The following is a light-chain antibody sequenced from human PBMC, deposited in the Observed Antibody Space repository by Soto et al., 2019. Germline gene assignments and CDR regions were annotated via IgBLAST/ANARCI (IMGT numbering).Light chain of an antibody. CDR2: GAS. CDR1: QSISRY. Sequence: IVLTQSPGTRSLSPGERTTLSCRASQSISRYLAWYQQKPGQGPRLLIYGASSRATGTPDRFSGSGSGTDFTLTINRLEPEDFAVYYCQQYGSSGTFGQGTKVDIK. J-gene: IGKJ1*01. CDR3: QQYGSSGT. V-gene: IGKV3-20*01.